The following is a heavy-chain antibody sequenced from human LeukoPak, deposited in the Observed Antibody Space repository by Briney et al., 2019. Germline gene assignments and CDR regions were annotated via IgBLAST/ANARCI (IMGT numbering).Heavy chain of an antibody. J-gene: IGHJ4*02. Sequence: GESLKISCQAAGYSFTSYWIGWVRQMPGKGLEWMGVIYPSDSDTRYSPSFQGQVTISADKSTSTAYLQWDSLKASDTAMYYCARATTGTRMVDYWGQGALVTVSS. V-gene: IGHV5-51*01. CDR1: GYSFTSYW. CDR3: ARATTGTRMVDY. D-gene: IGHD1-7*01. CDR2: IYPSDSDT.